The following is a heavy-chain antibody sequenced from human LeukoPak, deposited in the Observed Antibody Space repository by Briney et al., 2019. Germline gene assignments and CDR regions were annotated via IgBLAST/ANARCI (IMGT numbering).Heavy chain of an antibody. Sequence: ASVKVSCKASGYTFTSYYMHWVRQAPGQGLEWMGIINPSGGSTSYVQKFQGRVTMTRDTSTSTVYMELSSLRSEDTAVYYCARVYYDFWSGYYTGYFDYWGQGTLVTVSS. CDR3: ARVYYDFWSGYYTGYFDY. CDR2: INPSGGST. J-gene: IGHJ4*02. CDR1: GYTFTSYY. D-gene: IGHD3-3*01. V-gene: IGHV1-46*01.